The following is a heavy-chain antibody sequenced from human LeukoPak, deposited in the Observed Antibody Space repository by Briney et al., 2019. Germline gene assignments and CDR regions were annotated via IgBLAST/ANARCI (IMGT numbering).Heavy chain of an antibody. CDR1: GYTFTSYG. J-gene: IGHJ5*02. V-gene: IGHV1-18*01. CDR2: ISAYNGNT. CDR3: ARPTMLGGFICFHP. D-gene: IGHD3-10*02. Sequence: ASVKVSCKASGYTFTSYGFSWVRQAPGQGLEWMGWISAYNGNTNYAQKLQGRVSMTTDTSTSTAYMELRSLKSDDTAVYYCARPTMLGGFICFHPGGEGTRVTVS.